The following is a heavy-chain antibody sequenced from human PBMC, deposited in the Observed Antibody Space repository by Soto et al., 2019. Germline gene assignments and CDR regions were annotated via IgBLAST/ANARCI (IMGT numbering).Heavy chain of an antibody. D-gene: IGHD2-15*01. V-gene: IGHV3-33*01. Sequence: PGGSLRLSCEASGFTFSTYGMHWVRQAPGKGLEWVAVIWDDGSDKYYGDSVKGRFTISRDNSKNTVYLQMNTLRAEDTAVYYCARMVGHYYGMDVWGQGTTVTVSS. CDR2: IWDDGSDK. CDR1: GFTFSTYG. CDR3: ARMVGHYYGMDV. J-gene: IGHJ6*02.